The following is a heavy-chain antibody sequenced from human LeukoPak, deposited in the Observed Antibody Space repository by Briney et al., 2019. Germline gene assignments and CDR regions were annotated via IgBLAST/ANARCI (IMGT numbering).Heavy chain of an antibody. J-gene: IGHJ6*02. CDR1: GGSISSGDYY. CDR2: IYYSGST. D-gene: IGHD2-2*01. CDR3: ARGRGGGSQRYYYYYGMDV. V-gene: IGHV4-30-4*01. Sequence: SETLSLTCTVSGGSISSGDYYWSWIRQPPGKGLEWIGYIYYSGSTYYNPSLKSRVTISVDTSKNQFSLKLSSVTAADTAVYYCARGRGGGSQRYYYYYGMDVWGQGTTVTVSS.